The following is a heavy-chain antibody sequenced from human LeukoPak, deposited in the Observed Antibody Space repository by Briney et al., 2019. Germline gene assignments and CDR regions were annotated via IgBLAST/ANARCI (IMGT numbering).Heavy chain of an antibody. Sequence: GPLRLSCAASGFTFSNYAMSWVRQAPGKGLEWVSAISGSGGSTYYADSVRGRFTISRDNPKFTISRDTSKNKLYLQMNSLTAEDTAVYYCAKGTIAAAGTGDYFDYWGQGTLVTVSS. CDR3: AKGTIAAAGTGDYFDY. V-gene: IGHV3-23*01. D-gene: IGHD6-13*01. J-gene: IGHJ4*02. CDR2: ISGSGGST. CDR1: GFTFSNYA.